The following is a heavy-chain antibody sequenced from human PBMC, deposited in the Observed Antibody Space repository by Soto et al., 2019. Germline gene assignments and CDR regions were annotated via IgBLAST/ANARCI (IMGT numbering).Heavy chain of an antibody. CDR3: AIYRYCSGGSCFYVDY. J-gene: IGHJ4*02. D-gene: IGHD2-15*01. CDR1: GYTFTSYG. CDR2: ISAYNGNT. V-gene: IGHV1-18*01. Sequence: ASVKVSCKASGYTFTSYGISWVRQAPGQGLEWMGWISAYNGNTNYAQKLQGRVTMTTDTSTSTAYMGLRSLRSDDTAVYYCAIYRYCSGGSCFYVDYWGQGTLVTVSS.